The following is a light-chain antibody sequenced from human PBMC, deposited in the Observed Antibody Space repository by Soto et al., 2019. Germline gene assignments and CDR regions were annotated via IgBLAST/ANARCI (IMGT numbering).Light chain of an antibody. CDR3: QQYNNWPPWT. J-gene: IGKJ1*01. V-gene: IGKV3-15*01. CDR1: QSVSSN. Sequence: EIVMTQSPATLSVFPGERATLSCRASQSVSSNLAWYQQEPGQAPRLLIYDASTRATGIPDRFSGSGSGTEFTLTISSLQSEDFAIYYCQQYNNWPPWTFGQGTKVEIK. CDR2: DAS.